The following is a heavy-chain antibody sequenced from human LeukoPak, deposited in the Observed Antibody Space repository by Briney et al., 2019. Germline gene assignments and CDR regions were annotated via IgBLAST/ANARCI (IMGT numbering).Heavy chain of an antibody. J-gene: IGHJ5*02. Sequence: GGSLRLSCAASGFMFSNSWMTWVRQAPGKGLEWVANINQNGGEKEYVDPVKGRFTISRDNAKNSLFLQMNSLRAEDTAVYYCARGIGWFENWGQGTLVTVSS. D-gene: IGHD2-21*01. V-gene: IGHV3-7*05. CDR3: ARGIGWFEN. CDR1: GFMFSNSW. CDR2: INQNGGEK.